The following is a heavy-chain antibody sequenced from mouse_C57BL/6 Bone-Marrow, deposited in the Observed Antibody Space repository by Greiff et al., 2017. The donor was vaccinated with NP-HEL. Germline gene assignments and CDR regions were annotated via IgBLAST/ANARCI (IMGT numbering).Heavy chain of an antibody. CDR3: ARDAYYYGSSPR. Sequence: DVHLVESGGGLVKPGGSLKLSCAASGFTFSSYAMSWVRQTPEKRLEWVATISDGGSYTYYPDNVKGRFTISRDNAKNNLYLQMSHLKSEDTAMYYCARDAYYYGSSPRWGQGTLVTVSA. D-gene: IGHD1-1*01. CDR2: ISDGGSYT. J-gene: IGHJ3*02. CDR1: GFTFSSYA. V-gene: IGHV5-4*01.